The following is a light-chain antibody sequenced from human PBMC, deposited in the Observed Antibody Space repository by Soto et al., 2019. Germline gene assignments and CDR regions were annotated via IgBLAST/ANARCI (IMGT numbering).Light chain of an antibody. CDR3: SSYTSSSTFYG. V-gene: IGLV2-14*01. Sequence: QSALTQPASVSGSPGQSITISCTGTSSDVGGYNYVSWYQQHPGKAPKLMIYDVSNRPSGVSNRFSGSKSGNTASLTISGLQAEDEADYYCSSYTSSSTFYGFGTRAKVT. CDR2: DVS. CDR1: SSDVGGYNY. J-gene: IGLJ1*01.